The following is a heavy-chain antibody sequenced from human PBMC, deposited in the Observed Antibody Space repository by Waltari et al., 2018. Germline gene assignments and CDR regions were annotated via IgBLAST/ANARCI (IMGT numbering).Heavy chain of an antibody. D-gene: IGHD6-19*01. Sequence: QVQLQESGPGLVKPSETLSLTCAVSGYSISSGYYWGWIRQPPGKGLEWIGSIYHSGSTYYNPYLKSRVTISVDTSKNQFSLKLSSGTAADTAVYYCARGEASSGLDYWGQGTLVTVSS. V-gene: IGHV4-38-2*01. CDR3: ARGEASSGLDY. CDR2: IYHSGST. J-gene: IGHJ4*02. CDR1: GYSISSGYY.